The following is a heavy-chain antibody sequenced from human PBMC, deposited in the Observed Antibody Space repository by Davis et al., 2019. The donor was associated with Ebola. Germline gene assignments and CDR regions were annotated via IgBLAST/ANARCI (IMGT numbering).Heavy chain of an antibody. Sequence: AASVKVSCKASGYTFTSYGISWVRQAPGQRLEWMGWINAGNGNTKYSQKFQGRVTITRDTSASTAYMELSSLRSEDTAVYYCARSSSWYSHDYWGQRTLVTVSS. CDR3: ARSSSWYSHDY. J-gene: IGHJ4*02. D-gene: IGHD6-13*01. CDR2: INAGNGNT. V-gene: IGHV1-3*01. CDR1: GYTFTSYG.